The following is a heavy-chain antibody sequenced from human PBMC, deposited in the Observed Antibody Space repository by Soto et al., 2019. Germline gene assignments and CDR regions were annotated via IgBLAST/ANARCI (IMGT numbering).Heavy chain of an antibody. D-gene: IGHD3-22*01. CDR1: GFTVSSNY. CDR2: IYSGGST. V-gene: IGHV3-53*01. CDR3: ARAHYYDSSGYYLGY. J-gene: IGHJ4*02. Sequence: GGSLRLSCAASGFTVSSNYMSWVRQAPGKGLEWVSVIYSGGSTYYADSVKGRFTISRDNSKNTLYLQMNSLRAEDTAVYYCARAHYYDSSGYYLGYWGQGTLVTVS.